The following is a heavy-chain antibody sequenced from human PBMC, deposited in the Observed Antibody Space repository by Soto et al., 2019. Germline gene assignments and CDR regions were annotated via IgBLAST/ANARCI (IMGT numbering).Heavy chain of an antibody. D-gene: IGHD1-26*01. J-gene: IGHJ6*02. V-gene: IGHV4-59*01. CDR3: ARHLGGYYGMDV. CDR1: GGSICSYY. Sequence: SETLSLTCTVSGGSICSYYWSWIRQPPGKGLEWIGYIYYSGSTNYNPSLKSRVTISVDTSKNQFSLKLSSVTAADTAVYYCARHLGGYYGMDVWGQGTTVTVSS. CDR2: IYYSGST.